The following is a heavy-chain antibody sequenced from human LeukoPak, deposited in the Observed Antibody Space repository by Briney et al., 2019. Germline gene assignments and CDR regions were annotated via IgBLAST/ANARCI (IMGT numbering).Heavy chain of an antibody. D-gene: IGHD3-16*01. Sequence: PSQTLSLTCTVSGGSISSGGYSWSWIRQHPGQGLEWIGYIYYSGSTYYNPSLKSRVTISVDTSKNQFSLKLSSVTAADTAVYYCARGGGPYYFDYWGQGTLVTVSS. CDR1: GGSISSGGYS. CDR2: IYYSGST. V-gene: IGHV4-31*03. CDR3: ARGGGPYYFDY. J-gene: IGHJ4*02.